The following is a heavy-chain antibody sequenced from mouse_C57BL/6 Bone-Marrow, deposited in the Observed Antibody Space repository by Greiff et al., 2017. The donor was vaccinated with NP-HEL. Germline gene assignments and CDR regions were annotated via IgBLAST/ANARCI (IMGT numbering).Heavy chain of an antibody. V-gene: IGHV1-39*01. Sequence: VQLKESGPELVKPGASVKISCKASGYSFTDYNMNWVKQSNGKSLEWIGVINPNYGTTSYNQKFKGKATLTVDQSSSTAYMQLNSLTSEDSAVYYCARSPPPLRLPAWFAYWGQGTLVTVSA. CDR2: INPNYGTT. J-gene: IGHJ3*01. CDR3: ARSPPPLRLPAWFAY. CDR1: GYSFTDYN. D-gene: IGHD3-2*02.